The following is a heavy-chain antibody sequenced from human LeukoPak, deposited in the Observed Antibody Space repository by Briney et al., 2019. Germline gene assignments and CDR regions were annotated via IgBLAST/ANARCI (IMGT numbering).Heavy chain of an antibody. CDR3: ARGPVLLWFGEWQASRFDY. CDR2: ISAYNGNT. J-gene: IGHJ4*02. D-gene: IGHD3-10*01. Sequence: ASVKVSCKASGYTFTSYGISWVRQAPGQGLEWMGWISAYNGNTNYAQKLQGRVTMTTDTSTSTAYMELRSLRSEDTAVYYCARGPVLLWFGEWQASRFDYWGQGTLVTVSS. CDR1: GYTFTSYG. V-gene: IGHV1-18*04.